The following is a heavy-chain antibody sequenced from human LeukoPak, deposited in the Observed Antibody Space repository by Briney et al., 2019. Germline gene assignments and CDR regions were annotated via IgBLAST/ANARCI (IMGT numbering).Heavy chain of an antibody. Sequence: GGSLRLSCAASGFTFSSYEMNWVRQAPGKGLEWVSYISNSGSTIYYADSVKGRFTISRDNAKNSLYLQINSLRAEDTAVYYCARGSSVYGPGSYEAFDIWGQGTMVTVSS. J-gene: IGHJ3*02. CDR2: ISNSGSTI. CDR3: ARGSSVYGPGSYEAFDI. V-gene: IGHV3-48*03. CDR1: GFTFSSYE. D-gene: IGHD3-10*01.